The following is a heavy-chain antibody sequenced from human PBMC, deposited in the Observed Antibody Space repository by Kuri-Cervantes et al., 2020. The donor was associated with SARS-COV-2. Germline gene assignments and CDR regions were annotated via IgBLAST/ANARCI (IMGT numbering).Heavy chain of an antibody. V-gene: IGHV4-34*01. CDR2: MYHSGST. J-gene: IGHJ4*02. CDR1: GGSFSGYY. D-gene: IGHD7-27*01. CDR3: VRHEAGEMVY. Sequence: ESLKISCAVYGGSFSGYYWSWIRQPPVKGLEWIGSMYHSGSTYYNLSLKSRVTISVDTSKDQFSLKLSSVTAADTAVYYCVRHEAGEMVYWGQGTLVTVSS.